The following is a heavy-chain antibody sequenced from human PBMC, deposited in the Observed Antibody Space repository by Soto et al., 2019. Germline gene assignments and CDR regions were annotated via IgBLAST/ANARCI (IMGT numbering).Heavy chain of an antibody. D-gene: IGHD6-19*01. CDR3: AREVGGIAVAGNHAMDV. CDR1: GGSISSYY. Sequence: GNLALTCTVSGGSISSYYWSWIRQPPGKGLEWIGYIYYSGSTNYNPSLKSRVTISVDTSKNQFSLKLSSVTAADTAVYYCAREVGGIAVAGNHAMDVWGQGTTVT. CDR2: IYYSGST. V-gene: IGHV4-59*01. J-gene: IGHJ6*02.